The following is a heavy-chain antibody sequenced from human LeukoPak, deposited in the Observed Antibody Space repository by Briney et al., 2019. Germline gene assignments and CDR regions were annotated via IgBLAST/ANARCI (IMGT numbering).Heavy chain of an antibody. V-gene: IGHV3-30*18. D-gene: IGHD3-22*01. CDR3: AKDPYDSSGYYFPGAFDI. J-gene: IGHJ3*02. Sequence: PGGSLRLSCAASGFTFSSYGMHWVRQAPGKGLEWVAVISYDGSNKYYADSVKGRFTLSRDNSKNTLYLQMNSLRAEDTAVYYCAKDPYDSSGYYFPGAFDIWGQGTMVTVSS. CDR2: ISYDGSNK. CDR1: GFTFSSYG.